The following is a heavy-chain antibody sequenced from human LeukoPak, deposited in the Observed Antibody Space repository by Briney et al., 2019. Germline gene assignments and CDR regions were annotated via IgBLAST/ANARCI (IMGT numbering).Heavy chain of an antibody. CDR2: IIPIFGTA. CDR1: GGTFSSYA. D-gene: IGHD3-10*01. J-gene: IGHJ4*02. Sequence: SVKVSCKASGGTFSSYAISWVRQAPGQGLEWMGGIIPIFGTANFAQKFQGRVTITADESTSTAYMELSSLRSEDTAVYYCARARITMVRGVYLGGYFDYWGQGTLVTVSS. CDR3: ARARITMVRGVYLGGYFDY. V-gene: IGHV1-69*13.